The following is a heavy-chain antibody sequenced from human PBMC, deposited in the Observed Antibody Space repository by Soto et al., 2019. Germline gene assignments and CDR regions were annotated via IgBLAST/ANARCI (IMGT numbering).Heavy chain of an antibody. CDR2: ISYDGSHK. Sequence: QVQLVESGGGLVQPGRSLRLSCAASGFMFSTYAMHWVRQAPGKGLEWVAVISYDGSHKYYGDSVKGRFTISRDNSKNRVYLQMNSLRAEDTAVYYCARDEFESLGDPDAFDIWGQGTMVTVSS. J-gene: IGHJ3*02. CDR3: ARDEFESLGDPDAFDI. V-gene: IGHV3-30-3*01. D-gene: IGHD2-21*02. CDR1: GFMFSTYA.